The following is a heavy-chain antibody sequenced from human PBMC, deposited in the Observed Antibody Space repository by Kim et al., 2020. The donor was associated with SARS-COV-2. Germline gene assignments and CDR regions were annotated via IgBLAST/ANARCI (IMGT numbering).Heavy chain of an antibody. CDR3: TRRGGGSSGWYVDY. CDR2: IRSKAYGGTT. J-gene: IGHJ4*02. V-gene: IGHV3-49*04. Sequence: GGSLRLSCTASGFTFGDYAMSWVRQAPGKGLEWVGFIRSKAYGGTTEYAASVKGRFTISRDDSKSIAYLQMNSLKTEDTAVYYCTRRGGGSSGWYVDYWGQGTLVTVSS. CDR1: GFTFGDYA. D-gene: IGHD6-19*01.